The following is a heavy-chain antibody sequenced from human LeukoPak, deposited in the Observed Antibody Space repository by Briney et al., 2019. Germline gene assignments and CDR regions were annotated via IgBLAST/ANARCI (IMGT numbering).Heavy chain of an antibody. CDR3: AKDPVAVAGIKGGDYFDY. V-gene: IGHV3-23*01. CDR2: SSGSGGST. D-gene: IGHD6-19*01. CDR1: GFTFSSYA. Sequence: GGSLRLSCAASGFTFSSYAMSWVRQAPGKGLEWVSASSGSGGSTYYADSVKGRFTISRDNSKNTLFLQMNSLRAEDTAVYYCAKDPVAVAGIKGGDYFDYWGQGTLVTVSS. J-gene: IGHJ4*02.